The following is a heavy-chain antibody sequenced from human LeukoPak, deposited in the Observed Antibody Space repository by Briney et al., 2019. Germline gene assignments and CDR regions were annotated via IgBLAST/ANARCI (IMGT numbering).Heavy chain of an antibody. D-gene: IGHD3-3*01. CDR2: TYTGGNS. CDR1: GFTVSSIH. J-gene: IGHJ6*02. Sequence: PGGSLRLSCAASGFTVSSIHMVWVRQAPGKGLEWVSVTYTGGNSYYADSVKGRFIISRDISKNTLYLQMNSLRAEDTAVYYCTTVGIFGVVMQPATYYCHAMDVWGQGTTVTVSS. CDR3: TTVGIFGVVMQPATYYCHAMDV. V-gene: IGHV3-53*01.